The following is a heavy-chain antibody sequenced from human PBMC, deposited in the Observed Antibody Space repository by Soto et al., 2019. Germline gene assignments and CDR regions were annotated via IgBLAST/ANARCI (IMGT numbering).Heavy chain of an antibody. Sequence: GGSLRLSCAASGFTFSSYAMSWVRQAPGKGLEWVSAISGSGGSTYYADSVKGRFTISRDNSKNTLYLQMNSLRAEDTAVYYCEKDGNYYYYMDVWGKGTTVTVSS. CDR3: EKDGNYYYYMDV. CDR2: ISGSGGST. V-gene: IGHV3-23*01. J-gene: IGHJ6*03. CDR1: GFTFSSYA.